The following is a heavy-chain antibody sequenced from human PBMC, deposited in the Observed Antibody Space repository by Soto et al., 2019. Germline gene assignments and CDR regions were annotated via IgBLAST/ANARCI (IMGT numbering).Heavy chain of an antibody. V-gene: IGHV4-39*01. Sequence: SETLSLTCSVSGGSISSSSYYWGWIRQPPGKGLERIGSIYYSGSTYYNPSLKSRVNISVDTSKNQFCLKLSSVTAADTAVYYCARSTGTTLDAFDIWGQGTMVTVSS. J-gene: IGHJ3*02. CDR2: IYYSGST. CDR3: ARSTGTTLDAFDI. D-gene: IGHD1-1*01. CDR1: GGSISSSSYY.